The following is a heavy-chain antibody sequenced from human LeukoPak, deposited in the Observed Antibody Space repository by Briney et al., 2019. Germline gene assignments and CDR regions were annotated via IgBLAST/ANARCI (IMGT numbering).Heavy chain of an antibody. J-gene: IGHJ4*02. D-gene: IGHD4-11*01. V-gene: IGHV4-38-2*02. CDR3: ARVAVTTVTKLDY. CDR2: IYHSGGP. CDR1: GYSISSGYY. Sequence: ASETLSLTCSVSGYSISSGYYCGWIRQPPGKGLEWIASIYHSGGPYYNPSLKSRVTISVDASKNQCTLKLSSVTAADTAVYYCARVAVTTVTKLDYWGQGTLVIVSS.